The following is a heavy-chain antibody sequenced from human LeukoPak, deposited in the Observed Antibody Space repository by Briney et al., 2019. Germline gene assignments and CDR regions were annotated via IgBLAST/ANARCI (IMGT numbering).Heavy chain of an antibody. D-gene: IGHD6-6*01. Sequence: ASVKVSCKASGHTFTNSGLNWVRQAPGQGLEWMGWINPNTGNPTYAQGFAGRFVFSLDTSVSTTYLQISSLKAEDTAMYYCAKEGSGSSLEYWGQGTLVTVSS. V-gene: IGHV7-4-1*02. CDR1: GHTFTNSG. CDR3: AKEGSGSSLEY. J-gene: IGHJ4*02. CDR2: INPNTGNP.